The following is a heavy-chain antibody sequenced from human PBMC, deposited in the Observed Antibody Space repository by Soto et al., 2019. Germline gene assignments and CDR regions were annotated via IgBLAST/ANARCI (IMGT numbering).Heavy chain of an antibody. CDR3: GSCSGYYRFAD. Sequence: GGSLRLSCAASGFTFSKNYMSWIRQAPGQGLEWLSYISSSGSTIHYADSVKGRFTISRDNAKNSLYLQINSLRAEDSAVYYCGSCSGYYRFADWGKGTLV. D-gene: IGHD3-22*01. CDR2: ISSSGSTI. J-gene: IGHJ4*02. V-gene: IGHV3-11*01. CDR1: GFTFSKNY.